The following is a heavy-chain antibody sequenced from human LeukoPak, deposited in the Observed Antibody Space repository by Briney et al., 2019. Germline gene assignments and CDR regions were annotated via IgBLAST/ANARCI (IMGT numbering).Heavy chain of an antibody. Sequence: GGSLRLSCAASGFTFSSYWMHWVRQAPGKGLEWVSGISASGGSTYYADSVKGRFTISRDNSKNTLYLQMNSLRAEDTAVYYCAKGPQRLDPWGQGTLVTVSS. D-gene: IGHD6-25*01. CDR2: ISASGGST. V-gene: IGHV3-23*01. CDR1: GFTFSSYW. CDR3: AKGPQRLDP. J-gene: IGHJ5*02.